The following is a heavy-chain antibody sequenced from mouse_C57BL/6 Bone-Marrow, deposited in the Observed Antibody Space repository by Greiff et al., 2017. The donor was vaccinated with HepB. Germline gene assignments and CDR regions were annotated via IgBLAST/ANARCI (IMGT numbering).Heavy chain of an antibody. Sequence: VQLKQSGPVLVKPGASVKMSCKASGYTFTDYYMNWVKQSHGKSLEWIGVINPYNGGTSYNQKFKGKATLTVDKSSSTAYMELNSLTSADSAVYYCAPLLGRGAWFAYWGQGTLVTVSA. V-gene: IGHV1-19*01. D-gene: IGHD4-1*01. CDR1: GYTFTDYY. CDR2: INPYNGGT. J-gene: IGHJ3*01. CDR3: APLLGRGAWFAY.